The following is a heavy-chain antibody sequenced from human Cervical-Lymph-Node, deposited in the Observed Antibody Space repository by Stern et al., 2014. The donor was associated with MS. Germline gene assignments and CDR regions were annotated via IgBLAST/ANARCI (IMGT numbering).Heavy chain of an antibody. V-gene: IGHV4-61*02. CDR1: GGSISSGSYY. D-gene: IGHD5-24*01. Sequence: QVQLQESGPGLVKPSQTLSLTCTVSGGSISSGSYYWSWIRQPAGKGLEWIGRIYTSGSTNYNPSLKSRVTISADTSQNKFSLKLSSVTAADTAVYYCARDHGAYGYNNYWGQGTLVTVSS. CDR3: ARDHGAYGYNNY. CDR2: IYTSGST. J-gene: IGHJ4*02.